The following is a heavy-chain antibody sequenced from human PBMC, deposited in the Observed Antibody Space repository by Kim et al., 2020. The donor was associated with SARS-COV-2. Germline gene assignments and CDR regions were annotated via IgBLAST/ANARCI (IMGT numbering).Heavy chain of an antibody. Sequence: GGSLRLSCAASGFTFDDYAMHWVRQAPGKGLEWVSGISWNSGSIGYADSVKGRFTISRDNAKNSLYLQMNSLRAEDTALYYCAKDLPVLRRGFDIWGQGTMVTVSS. CDR3: AKDLPVLRRGFDI. CDR1: GFTFDDYA. D-gene: IGHD1-26*01. CDR2: ISWNSGSI. J-gene: IGHJ3*02. V-gene: IGHV3-9*01.